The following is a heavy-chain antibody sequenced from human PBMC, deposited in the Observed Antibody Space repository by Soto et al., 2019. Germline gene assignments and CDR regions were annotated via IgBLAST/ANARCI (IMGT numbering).Heavy chain of an antibody. D-gene: IGHD6-19*01. CDR1: GFTFSSYS. CDR2: ISSSSSYI. V-gene: IGHV3-21*01. CDR3: AREAGYSSGWSGFDP. Sequence: EVQLVESGGGLVKPGGSLRLSCAASGFTFSSYSMNWVRQAPGKGLEWVSSISSSSSYIYYADSVKGRFIISRDNAKNSLYLQMNSLRAEDTAVYYCAREAGYSSGWSGFDPWGQGTLVTVSS. J-gene: IGHJ5*02.